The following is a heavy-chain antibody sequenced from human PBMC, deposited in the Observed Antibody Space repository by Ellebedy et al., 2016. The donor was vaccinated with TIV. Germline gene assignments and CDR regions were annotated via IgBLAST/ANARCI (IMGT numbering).Heavy chain of an antibody. CDR2: INQSGRT. Sequence: SETLSLTCAVYGGSFRGYYWSWIRQPPGKGLEWIGEINQSGRTNYNPSLDKGRVTISVDTSKNQFSLRLSSVTVADTAVYYCAEGRSGWYYFDYWGQGTPVTVSS. J-gene: IGHJ4*02. CDR3: AEGRSGWYYFDY. V-gene: IGHV4-34*01. D-gene: IGHD6-19*01. CDR1: GGSFRGYY.